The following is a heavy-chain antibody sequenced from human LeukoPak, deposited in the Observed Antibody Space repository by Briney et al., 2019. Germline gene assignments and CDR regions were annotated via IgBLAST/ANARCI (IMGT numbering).Heavy chain of an antibody. CDR3: ARGVISGTYSMYYYYMDV. V-gene: IGHV1-2*04. Sequence: ASVKVSCKASGYTFTGYYMHWVRQAPGQGLEWMGWINPNSGGTNYAQKFQGWVTMTRDTSISTAYMELSRLRSDDTAVYYCARGVISGTYSMYYYYMDVWGKGTTVTVSS. J-gene: IGHJ6*04. CDR1: GYTFTGYY. D-gene: IGHD1-7*01. CDR2: INPNSGGT.